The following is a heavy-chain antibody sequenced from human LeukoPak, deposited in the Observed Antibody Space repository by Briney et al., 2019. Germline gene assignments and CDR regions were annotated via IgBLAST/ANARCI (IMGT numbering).Heavy chain of an antibody. J-gene: IGHJ4*02. D-gene: IGHD2-21*01. CDR1: GFTVISNY. CDR3: ARVYSGYFDY. V-gene: IGHV3-53*01. CDR2: ISSGGST. Sequence: GGSLRLSCAASGFTVISNYMTWVRQAPGKGLEWVSLISSGGSTYYADSVKGRFTISRDNSKNTLYLQMNSLRAEGTAVYYCARVYSGYFDYWGQGTLVTVSS.